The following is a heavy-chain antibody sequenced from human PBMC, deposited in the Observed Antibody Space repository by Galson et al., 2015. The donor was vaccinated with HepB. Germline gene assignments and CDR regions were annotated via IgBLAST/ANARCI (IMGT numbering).Heavy chain of an antibody. J-gene: IGHJ4*02. D-gene: IGHD3-22*01. CDR2: IVGSVTST. Sequence: SLRLSCAASGFTFSSCVMGWVRQAPGEGLQRVSSIVGSVTSTYYADSVKGRFTISRDNSKNTLYLQMNSLRADDTAIYYCTKRPYSTGYLPDDFWGQGTLVTVSS. CDR3: TKRPYSTGYLPDDF. CDR1: GFTFSSCV. V-gene: IGHV3-23*01.